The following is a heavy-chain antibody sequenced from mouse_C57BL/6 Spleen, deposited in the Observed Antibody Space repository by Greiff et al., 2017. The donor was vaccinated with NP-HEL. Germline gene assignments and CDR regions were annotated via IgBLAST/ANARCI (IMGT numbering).Heavy chain of an antibody. CDR2: INPSNGGT. CDR1: GYTFTSYW. CDR3: ACYDYDGYYFDF. D-gene: IGHD2-4*01. Sequence: VQLQQPGTELVKPGASVKLSCKASGYTFTSYWMHWVKQRPGQGLEWIGNINPSNGGTNYNEKFKSKATLTVDKSSSTAYMQRSSLTSEDSAVYYCACYDYDGYYFDFWGQGTTLPVSS. J-gene: IGHJ2*01. V-gene: IGHV1-53*01.